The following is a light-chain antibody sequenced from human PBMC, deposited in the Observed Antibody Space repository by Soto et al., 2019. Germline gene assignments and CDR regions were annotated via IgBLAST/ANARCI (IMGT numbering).Light chain of an antibody. CDR3: HHSSSTPLT. Sequence: DVQMTQSPSSLSASVGDSVTITCRASQSVFNHLSWFQQRPGKGPKLLIYDASSLHAGVPSRFSGSGYGTDFTLTISTVPPEDSAIYYCHHSSSTPLTFGGGTRVELK. J-gene: IGKJ4*01. V-gene: IGKV1-39*01. CDR2: DAS. CDR1: QSVFNH.